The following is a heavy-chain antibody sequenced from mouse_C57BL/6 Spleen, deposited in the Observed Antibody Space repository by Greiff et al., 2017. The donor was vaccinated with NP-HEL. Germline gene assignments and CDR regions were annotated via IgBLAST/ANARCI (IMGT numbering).Heavy chain of an antibody. CDR3: ARAHGSSPWYFDV. Sequence: VQLQQPGAELVKPGASVKLSCKASGYTFTSYWMQWVKQRPGQGLEWIGEIDPSDSYTNYNQKFKVKATLTVDTSSSTAYMQLSSLTSEDSAVYYCARAHGSSPWYFDVWGTGTTVTVSS. CDR1: GYTFTSYW. D-gene: IGHD1-1*01. V-gene: IGHV1-50*01. J-gene: IGHJ1*03. CDR2: IDPSDSYT.